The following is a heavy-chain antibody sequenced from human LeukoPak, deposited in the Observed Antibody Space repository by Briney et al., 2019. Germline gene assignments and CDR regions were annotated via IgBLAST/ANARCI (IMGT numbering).Heavy chain of an antibody. Sequence: SETLSLTCTVSGGSISSYHWNWIRKTPGKGLEWIGFMQNSENSNYNPSLKSRVSMFVDTSKNQFSLILSSVTTTDTAVYYCARDREHSYGRYFAYWGQGILVTVSS. CDR1: GGSISSYH. J-gene: IGHJ4*02. CDR2: MQNSENS. D-gene: IGHD5-18*01. V-gene: IGHV4-59*01. CDR3: ARDREHSYGRYFAY.